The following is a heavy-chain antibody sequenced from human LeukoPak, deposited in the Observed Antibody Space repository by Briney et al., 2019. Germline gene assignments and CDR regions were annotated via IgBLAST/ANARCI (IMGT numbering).Heavy chain of an antibody. D-gene: IGHD3-22*01. V-gene: IGHV3-23*01. CDR3: AKASTFPKIELEPLEY. J-gene: IGHJ4*02. CDR2: ISGSGGST. Sequence: HLGGSLRHSCAASGFTFSSYSVSWVREPPRKGLEWVSAISGSGGSTYYSDSVKGRFTLSIDNSNNTLLLQMNSLSTADTAVSYCAKASTFPKIELEPLEYWGQETLVTVSS. CDR1: GFTFSSYS.